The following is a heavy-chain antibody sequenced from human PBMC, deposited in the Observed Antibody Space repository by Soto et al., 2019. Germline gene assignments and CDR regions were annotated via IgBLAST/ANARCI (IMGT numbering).Heavy chain of an antibody. CDR2: VSPYNGDT. Sequence: GSGKVCFKASGYPFTTYGVNWVRQAPGQGLGWMGWVSPYNGDTTYAQNFQGRVTMTTDTSTRTAYMELRSLRSDDTAVYYCAREVGHMDVWGQGTTVTVSS. J-gene: IGHJ6*01. V-gene: IGHV1-18*04. CDR3: AREVGHMDV. CDR1: GYPFTTYG. D-gene: IGHD2-2*01.